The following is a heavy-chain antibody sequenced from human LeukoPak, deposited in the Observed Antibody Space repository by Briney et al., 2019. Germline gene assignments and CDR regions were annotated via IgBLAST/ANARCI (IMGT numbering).Heavy chain of an antibody. V-gene: IGHV1-2*02. CDR3: AREGGGATTFGVVIRKRDAFDI. J-gene: IGHJ3*02. CDR1: GYTFTGDY. D-gene: IGHD3-3*01. Sequence: ASVKVSCKASGYTFTGDYMHWVRQAPGQGLEWMGWINPNSGGTNYAQKFQGRVTMTRDTSISTAYMELSRLRSDDTAVYYCAREGGGATTFGVVIRKRDAFDIWGQGTMVTVSS. CDR2: INPNSGGT.